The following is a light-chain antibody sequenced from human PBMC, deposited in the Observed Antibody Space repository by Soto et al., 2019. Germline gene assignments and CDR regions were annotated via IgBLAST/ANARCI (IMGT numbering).Light chain of an antibody. V-gene: IGLV2-14*03. CDR1: RSDVGSRDS. CDR3: ASYTAANTLV. CDR2: DVN. Sequence: QSALTQPASVSGSLGQSIAISCTGTRSDVGSRDSVSWYQHHPGKAPKLIIYDVNVRPSGVSHRFSGSKSGNTASLTISGLQAEDEADYSCASYTAANTLVFGGGTKLTV. J-gene: IGLJ3*02.